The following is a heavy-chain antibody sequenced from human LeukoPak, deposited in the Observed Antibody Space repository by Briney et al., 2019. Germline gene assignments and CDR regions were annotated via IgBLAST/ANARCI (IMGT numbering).Heavy chain of an antibody. V-gene: IGHV3-23*01. J-gene: IGHJ4*02. CDR3: AKGLYSTGYYVDY. CDR1: GFTFSSYA. D-gene: IGHD3-22*01. Sequence: GGSLRLSCAASGFTFSSYAMSWVRQPPGEGLEWVSSISGSGGSTYYADSVKGRFTISRDNSKNTLSLQMNSLRAEDTAVYFCAKGLYSTGYYVDYWGQGTLVTVSS. CDR2: ISGSGGST.